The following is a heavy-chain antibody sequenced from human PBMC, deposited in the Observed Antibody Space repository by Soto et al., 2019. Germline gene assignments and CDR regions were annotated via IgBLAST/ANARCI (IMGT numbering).Heavy chain of an antibody. CDR1: GFTFSSYS. CDR2: ISSSSSYI. D-gene: IGHD6-19*01. Sequence: GGSLRLSCAASGFTFSSYSMNWVRQAPGKGLEWVSSISSSSSYIYYADSVKGRFTISRDNAKNSLYLQMNSLRAEDTAVYYCARDPLSVAGTAYNWFDPWGQGPLVTVSS. CDR3: ARDPLSVAGTAYNWFDP. V-gene: IGHV3-21*01. J-gene: IGHJ5*02.